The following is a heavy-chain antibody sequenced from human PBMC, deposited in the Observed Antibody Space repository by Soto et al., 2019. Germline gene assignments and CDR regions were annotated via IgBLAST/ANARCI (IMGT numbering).Heavy chain of an antibody. CDR2: ISSSSSYI. V-gene: IGHV3-21*01. J-gene: IGHJ6*03. D-gene: IGHD6-19*01. CDR3: AREDGQWLDYYYYYMDV. CDR1: GFTFSSYS. Sequence: GGSLRLSCAASGFTFSSYSMNWVRQAPGKGLEWVSSISSSSSYIYYADSVKGRFTISRDNAKNSLYLQMNSLRAEDTAVYYCAREDGQWLDYYYYYMDVWGKGTTVTVSS.